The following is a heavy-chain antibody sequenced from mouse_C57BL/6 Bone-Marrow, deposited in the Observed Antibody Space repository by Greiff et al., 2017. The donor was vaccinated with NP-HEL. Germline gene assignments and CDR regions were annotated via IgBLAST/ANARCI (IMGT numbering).Heavy chain of an antibody. D-gene: IGHD3-2*02. CDR1: GYTFTTYP. J-gene: IGHJ3*01. CDR3: AKRLRLRFPWFAY. CDR2: FHPYNDDT. Sequence: QVQLQQSGAELVKPGASVKMSCKASGYTFTTYPIEWMKQNHGKSLEWIGNFHPYNDDTKYNDKFKGKATLTVEKSSSTVYLELSRLTSDDSAVYYCAKRLRLRFPWFAYWGQGTLVTVSA. V-gene: IGHV1-47*01.